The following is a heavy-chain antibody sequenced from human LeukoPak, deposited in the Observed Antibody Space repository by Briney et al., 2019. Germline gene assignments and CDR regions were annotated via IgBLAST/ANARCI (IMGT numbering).Heavy chain of an antibody. Sequence: SETLSLTCTVSGGSISSSSHYWGWIRQPPGKGLEWIGEINHSGSTNYNPSLKSRVTISVDTSKNQFSLKLSSVTAADTAVYYCARLEYYYGSGSYYGNWFDPWGQGTLVTVSS. CDR3: ARLEYYYGSGSYYGNWFDP. CDR2: INHSGST. V-gene: IGHV4-39*07. CDR1: GGSISSSSHY. J-gene: IGHJ5*02. D-gene: IGHD3-10*01.